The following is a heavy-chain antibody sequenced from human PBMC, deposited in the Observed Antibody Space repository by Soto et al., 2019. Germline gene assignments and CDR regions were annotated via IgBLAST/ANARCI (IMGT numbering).Heavy chain of an antibody. CDR1: GFTFSSYA. CDR2: ISYDGSNK. D-gene: IGHD3-3*01. CDR3: ARGDDFWSGNNRY. J-gene: IGHJ4*02. V-gene: IGHV3-30-3*01. Sequence: GGSLRLSCAASGFTFSSYAMHWVRQAPGKGLEWLAVISYDGSNKYYADSVKGRFTISRDNSKNTLYLQMTSLRAEDSAVYYCARGDDFWSGNNRYWGQGTLVTVSS.